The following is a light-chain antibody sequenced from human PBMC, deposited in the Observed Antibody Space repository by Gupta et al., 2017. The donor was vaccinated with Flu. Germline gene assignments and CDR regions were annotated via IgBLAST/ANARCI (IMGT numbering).Light chain of an antibody. J-gene: IGLJ2*01. CDR2: VCN. Sequence: SSELTQYPAVSVALGQTVRITCQGDSLGNFYASWYQQKPGQAPVLVIYVCNNRPSGIPDPFSGSGSGYAASLTITRAQAEEEADYDYNSRASKDSDNHVVFGGGTKLTVL. V-gene: IGLV3-19*01. CDR1: SLGNFY. CDR3: NSRASKDSDNHVV.